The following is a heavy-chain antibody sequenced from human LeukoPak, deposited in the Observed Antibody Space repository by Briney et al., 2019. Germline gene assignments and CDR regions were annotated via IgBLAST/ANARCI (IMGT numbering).Heavy chain of an antibody. CDR1: GFTFSDWY. CDR3: ARGHYGLDV. Sequence: GGSLRLSCAASGFTFSDWYLSWIRQAPEKTLEWISYMHNSDNTIYYADSVKGRFTISRDNAQSSVDLQMNSLRDEDTAVYYCARGHYGLDVWGQGTTVTVSS. J-gene: IGHJ6*02. V-gene: IGHV3-11*01. CDR2: MHNSDNTI.